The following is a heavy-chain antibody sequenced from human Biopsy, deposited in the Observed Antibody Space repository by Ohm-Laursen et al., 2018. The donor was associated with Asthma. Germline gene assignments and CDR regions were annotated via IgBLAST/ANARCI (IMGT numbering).Heavy chain of an antibody. V-gene: IGHV1-69*13. CDR2: INSVFGTT. CDR1: GGTFNTYV. CDR3: AQKAGSCISRTCYSLDF. J-gene: IGHJ4*02. Sequence: SVKASCKSLGGTFNTYVIGWVQQAPGQGLEWMGGINSVFGTTTYPQKFQDRVTITADDSTSTVYMELSSLRSEDTAVYYCAQKAGSCISRTCYSLDFWGQGTLVTVSS. D-gene: IGHD2-2*01.